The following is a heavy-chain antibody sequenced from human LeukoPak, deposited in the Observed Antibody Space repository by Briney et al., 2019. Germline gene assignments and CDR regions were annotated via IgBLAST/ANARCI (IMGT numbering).Heavy chain of an antibody. V-gene: IGHV3-21*01. Sequence: GGSLRLSCAASGFTFISYSMNWVRQAPGKGLEWVSSISSSSSYIYYADSVKGRFTISRDNAKNSLYLQMNSLRAEDTAVYYCAGDTAMAPRVDYWGQGTLVTVSS. CDR2: ISSSSSYI. CDR1: GFTFISYS. J-gene: IGHJ4*02. CDR3: AGDTAMAPRVDY. D-gene: IGHD5-18*01.